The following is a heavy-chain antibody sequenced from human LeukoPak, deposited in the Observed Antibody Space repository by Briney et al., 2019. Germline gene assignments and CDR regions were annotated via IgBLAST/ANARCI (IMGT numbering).Heavy chain of an antibody. CDR3: ARDWNCDY. D-gene: IGHD3-3*01. CDR2: ISYDGSNK. Sequence: GGSLRLSCAASGFTFSSYAMHWVRQAPGKGLEWVAVISYDGSNKYYADSVKGRFTISRDNSKNTLYLQMNSLRAEDTAVYYCARDWNCDYWGQGTLVTVSS. CDR1: GFTFSSYA. V-gene: IGHV3-30-3*01. J-gene: IGHJ4*02.